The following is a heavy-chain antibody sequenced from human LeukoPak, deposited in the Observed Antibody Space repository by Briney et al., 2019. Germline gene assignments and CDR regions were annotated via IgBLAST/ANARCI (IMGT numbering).Heavy chain of an antibody. D-gene: IGHD1-14*01. CDR3: AKVPETMPKYYFDY. V-gene: IGHV3-23*01. J-gene: IGHJ4*02. CDR1: GFTFSSYA. Sequence: GGSLRLSCAASGFTFSSYAMSWVRRAPGKGLEWVSNISGRGGTTYYADSVKGRFTISRDNSKNTLYLQMSSLRAEDTAVYYCAKVPETMPKYYFDYWGQGTRVTVSS. CDR2: ISGRGGTT.